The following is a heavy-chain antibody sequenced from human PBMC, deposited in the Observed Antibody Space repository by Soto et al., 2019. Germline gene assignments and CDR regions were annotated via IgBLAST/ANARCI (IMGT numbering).Heavy chain of an antibody. CDR3: AKSKASDYYDSSGSHLYYYYGMDV. D-gene: IGHD3-22*01. Sequence: SLRLSCAASGFTFSSYAMSWVRQAPGKGLEWVSAISGSGGSTYYADSVKGRFTISRDNSKNTLYLQMNSLRAEDTAVYYCAKSKASDYYDSSGSHLYYYYGMDVWGQGTTVTVSS. CDR1: GFTFSSYA. J-gene: IGHJ6*02. V-gene: IGHV3-23*01. CDR2: ISGSGGST.